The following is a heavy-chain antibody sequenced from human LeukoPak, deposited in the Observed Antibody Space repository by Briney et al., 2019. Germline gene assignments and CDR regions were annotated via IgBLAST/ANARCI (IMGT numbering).Heavy chain of an antibody. Sequence: ASVKVSCKASGYTFTGYYMHWVRQAPGQGLEWMEWINPNSGGTNYAQKFQGRVTMTRDTSISTGYMELSRLRSDDTAVYYCVRGGALYYDFWDWGQGTLVTVSS. J-gene: IGHJ4*02. V-gene: IGHV1-2*02. D-gene: IGHD3-3*01. CDR2: INPNSGGT. CDR1: GYTFTGYY. CDR3: VRGGALYYDFWD.